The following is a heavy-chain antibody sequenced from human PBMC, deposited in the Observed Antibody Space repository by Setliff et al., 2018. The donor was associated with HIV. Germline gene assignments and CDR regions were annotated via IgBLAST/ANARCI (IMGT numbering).Heavy chain of an antibody. D-gene: IGHD6-19*01. Sequence: ASETLSLTCTVSGGSISSDSYYWGWIRQPPGKGLEWIGSIYYSESTYYNPSLKSRVTISVDTSKNQFSLKLSSVTAADTAVYFCARDNSVGSGWRLDAFDIWGQGTMVTVS. CDR1: GGSISSDSYY. V-gene: IGHV4-39*07. CDR3: ARDNSVGSGWRLDAFDI. J-gene: IGHJ3*02. CDR2: IYYSEST.